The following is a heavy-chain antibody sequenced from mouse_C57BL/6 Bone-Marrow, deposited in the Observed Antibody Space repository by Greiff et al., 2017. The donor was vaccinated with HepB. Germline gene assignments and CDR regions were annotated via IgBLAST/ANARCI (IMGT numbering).Heavy chain of an antibody. CDR3: AKNYPFEY. D-gene: IGHD1-1*01. J-gene: IGHJ2*01. V-gene: IGHV1-26*01. CDR1: GYTFTDYY. Sequence: EVQLQQSGPELVKPGASVKISCKASGYTFTDYYMNWVKQSHGKSLEWIGDINPNNGGTSYNQKFKGKATLTVDKSSSTAYMEIRSLTSEDSAVYYCAKNYPFEYWGTGTTLTVSS. CDR2: INPNNGGT.